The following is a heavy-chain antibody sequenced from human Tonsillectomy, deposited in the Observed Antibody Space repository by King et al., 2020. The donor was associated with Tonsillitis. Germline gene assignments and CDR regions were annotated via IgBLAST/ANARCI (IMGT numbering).Heavy chain of an antibody. CDR2: MNPNSGNT. J-gene: IGHJ6*03. CDR1: GYTFTSDD. V-gene: IGHV1-8*01. CDR3: ATSLHCSGGSCYSYHYYMDV. Sequence: QLVQSGAEVKKPGASVKVSCKASGYTFTSDDINWVRQATGQGLEWMGWMNPNSGNTGYAQKFQGRVTMTRNTSKSTAYMELSSLRSEDTAVYYCATSLHCSGGSCYSYHYYMDVWGKGTTVTVSS. D-gene: IGHD2-15*01.